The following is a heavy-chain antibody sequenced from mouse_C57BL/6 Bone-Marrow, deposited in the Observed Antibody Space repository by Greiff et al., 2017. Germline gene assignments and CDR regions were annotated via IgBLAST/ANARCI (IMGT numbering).Heavy chain of an antibody. CDR2: IHPNSGST. J-gene: IGHJ1*03. V-gene: IGHV1-64*01. CDR3: ARSYYYGSSWYFDV. CDR1: GYTFTSYW. Sequence: QVQLQQSGAELVKPGASVKLSCKASGYTFTSYWMHWVKQRPGQGLEWIGMIHPNSGSTNYNEKFKSKATLTVDKSSSTAYMQLSSLTSEDSAVYYCARSYYYGSSWYFDVWGTGTTVTVSS. D-gene: IGHD1-1*01.